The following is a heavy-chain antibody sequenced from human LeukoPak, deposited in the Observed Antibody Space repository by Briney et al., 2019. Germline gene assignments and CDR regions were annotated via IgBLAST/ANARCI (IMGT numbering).Heavy chain of an antibody. J-gene: IGHJ4*02. CDR2: IYYSGST. D-gene: IGHD4-23*01. V-gene: IGHV4-59*01. CDR3: ARAEYDGSSGFWGLFEF. Sequence: SETLTLTCTVSGGSISGYYWSWIRQPPGKGLEWIGYIYYSGSTNQNPSLKSRVTILVGTSKNQFSLKLSSVTAADTAVYYCARAEYDGSSGFWGLFEFCGQGTLVTVSS. CDR1: GGSISGYY.